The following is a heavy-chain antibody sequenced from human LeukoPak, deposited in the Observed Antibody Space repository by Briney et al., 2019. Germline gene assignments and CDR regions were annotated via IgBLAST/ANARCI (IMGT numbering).Heavy chain of an antibody. CDR1: GFTFSSYA. Sequence: GGSLRLSCAASGFTFSSYAMHWVRQAPGKGLEWVTFIRYDGSNKYYADSVKGRFTISRDNSKNTLFLQMNSLRAEDTAVYYCAKGSYSSSSDCWGQGTLVTVSS. CDR2: IRYDGSNK. J-gene: IGHJ4*02. CDR3: AKGSYSSSSDC. V-gene: IGHV3-30*02. D-gene: IGHD6-6*01.